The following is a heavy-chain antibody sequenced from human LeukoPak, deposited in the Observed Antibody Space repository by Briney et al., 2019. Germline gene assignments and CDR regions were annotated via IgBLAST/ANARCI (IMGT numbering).Heavy chain of an antibody. CDR3: VKGADMNYNFEDSFHFES. J-gene: IGHJ4*02. CDR1: GFTMKNFG. Sequence: GTSLRLSCAVSGFTMKNFGMHWVRQAPGKGLEWVAVIWYDGSQRHYIDSVKGRFTISRENSMNTLSLEMNGLRVEDTAVYYCVKGADMNYNFEDSFHFESWGQGTLVIVSS. V-gene: IGHV3-33*03. CDR2: IWYDGSQR. D-gene: IGHD5-24*01.